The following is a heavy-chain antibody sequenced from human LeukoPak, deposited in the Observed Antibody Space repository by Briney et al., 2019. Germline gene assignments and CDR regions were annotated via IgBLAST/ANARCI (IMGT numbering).Heavy chain of an antibody. V-gene: IGHV1-46*01. CDR1: GYTFTSYG. Sequence: GASVKVSCKASGYTFTSYGISWVRQAPGQGLEWMGIINPSGGSTSYAQKFQGRVTMTRDTSTSTVYMELSSLRSEDTAVYYCARSYGSGTHFDPWGQGTLVTVSS. D-gene: IGHD3-10*01. CDR3: ARSYGSGTHFDP. CDR2: INPSGGST. J-gene: IGHJ5*02.